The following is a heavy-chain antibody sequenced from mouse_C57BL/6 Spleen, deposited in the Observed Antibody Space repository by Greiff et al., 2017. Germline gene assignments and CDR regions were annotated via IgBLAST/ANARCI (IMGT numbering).Heavy chain of an antibody. CDR2: IDPSDSNT. CDR3: ASQTCTFDY. J-gene: IGHJ2*01. CDR1: GYTFTSYW. Sequence: QVQLQQPGAELVRPGTSVKLSCKASGYTFTSYWMHWVKQRPGQGLEWIGEIDPSDSNTNYNQKFKGKATLTVDTSSSTAYMQLSSLTSEDSAVYYCASQTCTFDYWGQGTTLTVSS. V-gene: IGHV1-59*01. D-gene: IGHD2-14*01.